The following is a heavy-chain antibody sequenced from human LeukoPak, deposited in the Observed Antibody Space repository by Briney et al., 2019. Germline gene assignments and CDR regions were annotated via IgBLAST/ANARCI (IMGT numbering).Heavy chain of an antibody. D-gene: IGHD4-17*01. J-gene: IGHJ5*02. V-gene: IGHV1-3*01. CDR1: GYTFTNYA. CDR2: INAGNGNT. Sequence: DSVKVSCKASGYTFTNYAMHWVRQAPGQRLEWMGWINAGNGNTKYSQKFQGRVTITRDTSASTAYMELSSLRSEDTAVYYCAKKSTVTTYNWFDPWGQGTLVTVSS. CDR3: AKKSTVTTYNWFDP.